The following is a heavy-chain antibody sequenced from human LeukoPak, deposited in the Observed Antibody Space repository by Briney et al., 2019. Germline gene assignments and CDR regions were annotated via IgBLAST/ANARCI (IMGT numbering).Heavy chain of an antibody. Sequence: GGSLRLSCAASGFTFSDYYMSWIRQAPGKGLEWVAYISGSGNIIYYTESLKGRFTISRNNAKNSLFLQMNSLRVEDTAVYYCARDRGEFDPWGQGTLVTVPS. J-gene: IGHJ5*02. CDR2: ISGSGNII. V-gene: IGHV3-11*01. CDR1: GFTFSDYY. D-gene: IGHD3-16*01. CDR3: ARDRGEFDP.